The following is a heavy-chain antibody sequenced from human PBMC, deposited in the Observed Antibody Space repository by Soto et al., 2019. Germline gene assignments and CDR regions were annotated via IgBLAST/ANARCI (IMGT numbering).Heavy chain of an antibody. V-gene: IGHV3-15*01. CDR2: IKTKTDGETT. D-gene: IGHD3-16*01. CDR1: GFTCNNAW. CDR3: TTYYDLINWLHFDF. Sequence: SLRLSCAASGFTCNNAWMSWVRQAPGKGLEWVGRIKTKTDGETTDYAAPVKGRFTISRDDSKNTLYLQMNSLKTEDTAVYYCTTYYDLINWLHFDFRGQGTLVTVSS. J-gene: IGHJ4*02.